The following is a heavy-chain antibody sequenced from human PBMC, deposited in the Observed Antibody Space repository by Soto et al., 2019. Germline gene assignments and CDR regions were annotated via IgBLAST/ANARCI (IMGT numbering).Heavy chain of an antibody. Sequence: SETLSLTCAVYGGSFSGYYWSWIRQPPGKGLEWIGEINHSGSTNHNPSLKSRVTISVDTSKNQFSLKLSSVTAADTAVYYCARDENLNNYYDSSGHDYWGQGTLVTVSS. CDR3: ARDENLNNYYDSSGHDY. J-gene: IGHJ4*02. D-gene: IGHD3-22*01. CDR2: INHSGST. V-gene: IGHV4-34*01. CDR1: GGSFSGYY.